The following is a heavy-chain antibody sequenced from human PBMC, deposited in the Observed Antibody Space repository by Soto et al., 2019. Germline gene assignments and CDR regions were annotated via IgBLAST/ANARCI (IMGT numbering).Heavy chain of an antibody. D-gene: IGHD2-15*01. CDR2: ISGSGGSA. J-gene: IGHJ4*02. CDR3: AKDLRHIVVVVAATWGSFDY. Sequence: EVQLLESGGGLVQPGGSLRLSCAASGFTFSSYAMSWVRQAPGKGLEWVSAISGSGGSAYYADSVKGRFTISRDNSNNTLYLQVNSLSAEYTAVYYCAKDLRHIVVVVAATWGSFDYWGQGTLDTVSS. V-gene: IGHV3-23*01. CDR1: GFTFSSYA.